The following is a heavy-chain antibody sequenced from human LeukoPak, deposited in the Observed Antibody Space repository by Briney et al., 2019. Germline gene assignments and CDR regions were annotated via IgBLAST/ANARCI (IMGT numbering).Heavy chain of an antibody. V-gene: IGHV3-23*01. CDR1: GFTFSSYV. Sequence: GGSLRLSCAASGFTFSSYVMSWVRQAPGKGLEWVSVISGSGGSTYYAGSVKGRFTISRDNSKNTLYLQMNSLRAEDTAVYYCAKDLGDSSGYNPFDYWGQGTLVTVSS. J-gene: IGHJ4*02. CDR2: ISGSGGST. CDR3: AKDLGDSSGYNPFDY. D-gene: IGHD3-22*01.